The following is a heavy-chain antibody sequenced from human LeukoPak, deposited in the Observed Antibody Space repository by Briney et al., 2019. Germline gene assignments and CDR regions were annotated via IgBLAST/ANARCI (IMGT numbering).Heavy chain of an antibody. V-gene: IGHV3-11*06. J-gene: IGHJ6*02. CDR1: GFTFSDYY. CDR2: ISSSNRYT. D-gene: IGHD2-2*01. Sequence: GGSLRLSCAASGFTFSDYYMSWIRQAPGKGLEWVSYISSSNRYTNYADSVKGRFTISRDNAKNSLYLQMNSLRAEDTAVYYCARDRFTRNFQEGYCSSTSCYAGYYYYGMDVWGQGTTVTVSS. CDR3: ARDRFTRNFQEGYCSSTSCYAGYYYYGMDV.